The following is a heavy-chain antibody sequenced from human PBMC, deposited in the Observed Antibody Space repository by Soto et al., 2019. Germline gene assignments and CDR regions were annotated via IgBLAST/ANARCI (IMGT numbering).Heavy chain of an antibody. CDR3: ARAVGYGLIDY. CDR1: GYTFTSYS. D-gene: IGHD5-18*01. CDR2: ISAYNGNT. J-gene: IGHJ4*02. Sequence: QVQLVQSGAEVKKPGASVKVSCKASGYTFTSYSISWVRQAPGQGLEWMGWISAYNGNTYHARKLQARVTMTTDTSTSTAYMELRSLRYDDTGVYYCARAVGYGLIDYWGQGTLVTVS. V-gene: IGHV1-18*01.